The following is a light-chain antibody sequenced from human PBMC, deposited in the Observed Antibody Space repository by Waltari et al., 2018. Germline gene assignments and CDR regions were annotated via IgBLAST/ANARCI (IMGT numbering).Light chain of an antibody. CDR3: YSAADNNRL. J-gene: IGLJ2*01. CDR2: KDR. CDR1: VLAQKY. V-gene: IGLV3-27*01. Sequence: SYELTQPSSVSVSPGQTATITCSGNVLAQKYVRWFQQKPGQAPVVGIYKDRERPSGIPERFSGSSSGTTVTLTISGAQFEDEADYYCYSAADNNRLFGGGTKLTVL.